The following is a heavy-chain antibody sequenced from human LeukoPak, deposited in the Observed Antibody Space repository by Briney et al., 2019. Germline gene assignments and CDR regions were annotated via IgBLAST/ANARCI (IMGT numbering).Heavy chain of an antibody. CDR3: GRVDSSITAAGTIDN. V-gene: IGHV3-53*01. D-gene: IGHD6-13*01. CDR1: GFTVSSNY. Sequence: GGSLRLSCAASGFTVSSNYMSWVRQAPGKGLEWVSVIYSGDNTYYADSVKGRFTVSRDNAKNMMYLQMNSLRADDTAVYYCGRVDSSITAAGTIDNWGQGTLVTVSS. J-gene: IGHJ4*02. CDR2: IYSGDNT.